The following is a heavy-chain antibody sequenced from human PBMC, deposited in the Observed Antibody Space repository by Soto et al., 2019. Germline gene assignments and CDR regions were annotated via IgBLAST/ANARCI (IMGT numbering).Heavy chain of an antibody. J-gene: IGHJ4*02. D-gene: IGHD6-19*01. V-gene: IGHV3-33*01. CDR3: AREKAGYSSGWYVY. CDR2: IWYDGSNK. Sequence: PGGSLRLSCAASGFTFSSYGMHWFRQAPGKGLEWVAVIWYDGSNKYYADSVKGRFTISRDNSKNTLYLQMNSLRAEDTAVYYCAREKAGYSSGWYVYWGQGTLVTVSS. CDR1: GFTFSSYG.